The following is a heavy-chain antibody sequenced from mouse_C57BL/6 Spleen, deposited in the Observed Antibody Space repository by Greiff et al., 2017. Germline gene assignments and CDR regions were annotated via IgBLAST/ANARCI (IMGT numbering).Heavy chain of an antibody. CDR1: GFTFSSYA. CDR3: ARDRGDYPYYAMDY. J-gene: IGHJ4*01. Sequence: EVKVEESGGGLVKPGGSLKLSCAASGFTFSSYAMSWVRQTPEKRLEWVATISDGGSYTYYPDNVKGRFTISRDNAKNNLYLQMSHLKSEDTAMYYCARDRGDYPYYAMDYWGQGTSVTVSS. V-gene: IGHV5-4*01. D-gene: IGHD2-4*01. CDR2: ISDGGSYT.